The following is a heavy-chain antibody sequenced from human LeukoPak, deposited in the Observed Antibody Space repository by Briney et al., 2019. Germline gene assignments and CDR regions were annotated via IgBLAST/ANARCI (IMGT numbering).Heavy chain of an antibody. Sequence: GASVKVSCKASGYTFTGYYMHWMRQAPGQGLECMGWINPNSGGTNYAQKFQGRVTMTRDTSISTAYMELSRLRSDDTAVYYCARERGVVTTVMIYWGQGTLVTVSS. CDR2: INPNSGGT. CDR3: ARERGVVTTVMIY. D-gene: IGHD4-11*01. V-gene: IGHV1-2*02. CDR1: GYTFTGYY. J-gene: IGHJ4*02.